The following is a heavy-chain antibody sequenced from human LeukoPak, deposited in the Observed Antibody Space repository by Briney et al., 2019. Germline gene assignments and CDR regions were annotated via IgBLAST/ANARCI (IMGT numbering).Heavy chain of an antibody. V-gene: IGHV4-4*07. J-gene: IGHJ4*02. Sequence: SETLSLTCTVSGGSISIYYWSWIRQPAGKGLEWIGRIYTSGSTNYNPSLKSRVTMSVDTSKNQFSLKLSSVTAADTAVYYCAREPRTTVTSGLFDYWGQGTLVTVSS. D-gene: IGHD4-17*01. CDR3: AREPRTTVTSGLFDY. CDR1: GGSISIYY. CDR2: IYTSGST.